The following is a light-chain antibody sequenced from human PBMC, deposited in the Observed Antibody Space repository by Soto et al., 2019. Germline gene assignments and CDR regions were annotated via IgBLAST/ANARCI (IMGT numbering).Light chain of an antibody. Sequence: EIVLTQSPATLSLSPGERATLSCKASETITSFLAWYQQKPGQAPRLLMYDASIRATGIPARFSGSGSGKDFTLTISSLESEDVAVYYCQQRTIWPTFGQGTKVEIK. CDR2: DAS. J-gene: IGKJ1*01. CDR3: QQRTIWPT. V-gene: IGKV3-11*01. CDR1: ETITSF.